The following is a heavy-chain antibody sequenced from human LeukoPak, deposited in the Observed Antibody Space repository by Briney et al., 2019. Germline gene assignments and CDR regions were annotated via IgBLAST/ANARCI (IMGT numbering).Heavy chain of an antibody. CDR3: ALAYCGGDCYWPNYFDY. CDR2: IYYSGST. J-gene: IGHJ4*02. Sequence: SXTLSLTCTVYGGSISSSSYYWGWIRQPPGKGLEWIGSIYYSGSTYCNPSVKSRVTISVHTSKNQFSLKLSSVTAADTAVYYCALAYCGGDCYWPNYFDYWGQGTLVTVSP. V-gene: IGHV4-39*01. CDR1: GGSISSSSYY. D-gene: IGHD2-21*02.